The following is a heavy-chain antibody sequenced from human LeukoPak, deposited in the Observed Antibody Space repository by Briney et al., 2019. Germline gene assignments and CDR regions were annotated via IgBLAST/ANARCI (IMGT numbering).Heavy chain of an antibody. J-gene: IGHJ4*02. CDR2: ISSASGSI. Sequence: GGSLRLSCAASGFTFSSYSMNWVRQAPGKGLEWVSYISSASGSIYYADSVKGRFTISRDNAKNSLFLQMNSLRAEDTAVYYCARAGYDFWSGHTANPDYWGQGTLVTVSS. CDR1: GFTFSSYS. V-gene: IGHV3-48*04. CDR3: ARAGYDFWSGHTANPDY. D-gene: IGHD3-3*01.